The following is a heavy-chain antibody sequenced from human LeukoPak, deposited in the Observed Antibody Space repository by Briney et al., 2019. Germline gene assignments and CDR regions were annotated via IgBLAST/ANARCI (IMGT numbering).Heavy chain of an antibody. V-gene: IGHV3-48*01. D-gene: IGHD3-3*01. Sequence: GGSLRLSCAASVFTFSIYSMKCVRQAPGKGLEWVSYISSSSSNIFYADSVKGRFTISRDNAKNSLYLQMNSLRAEDTAVYYCAKPPITISGVIHYYYMDVWGNGTTVTVSS. CDR2: ISSSSSNI. J-gene: IGHJ6*03. CDR3: AKPPITISGVIHYYYMDV. CDR1: VFTFSIYS.